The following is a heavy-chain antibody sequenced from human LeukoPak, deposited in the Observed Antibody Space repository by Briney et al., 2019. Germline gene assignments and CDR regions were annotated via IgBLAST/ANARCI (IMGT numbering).Heavy chain of an antibody. D-gene: IGHD5-18*01. CDR2: ISPYNGNT. CDR3: TKEASEGSRFSYGYFHE. J-gene: IGHJ4*02. Sequence: ASVKVSCKASGYTLISYGINWVRQAPGQGLEWMGWISPYNGNTNYPQKFQGRVTMTTDTSTSTTSMELKSLGSDDTAVYYCTKEASEGSRFSYGYFHEWGQGTLVTVSS. CDR1: GYTLISYG. V-gene: IGHV1-18*01.